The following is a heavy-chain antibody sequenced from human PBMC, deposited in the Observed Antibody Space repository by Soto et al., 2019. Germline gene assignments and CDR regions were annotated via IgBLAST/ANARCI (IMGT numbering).Heavy chain of an antibody. CDR3: ARDSGSWSDDAFDI. CDR1: GGSISSYY. D-gene: IGHD6-13*01. CDR2: IYYSVST. J-gene: IGHJ3*02. Sequence: QVQLQESGPGLVKPSETLSLTCTVSGGSISSYYWSWIRQPPGKGLEWIGYIYYSVSTNYNPSLKSRVTISVDASKNQVSLKLSSVTAADTAVYYCARDSGSWSDDAFDIWGQGTMVTVSS. V-gene: IGHV4-59*01.